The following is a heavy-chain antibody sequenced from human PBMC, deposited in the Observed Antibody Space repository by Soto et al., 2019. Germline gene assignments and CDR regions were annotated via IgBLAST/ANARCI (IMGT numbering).Heavy chain of an antibody. CDR1: GFTFTSYA. Sequence: EVQLLESGGGLVQPEGSLRLSCSASGFTFTSYAMGWVRQAPGKGLEWDSVISSGGSTYYGDSVRGRFTITRDNSKDTLSMQMNSLRAEDKAVYYCARRRGDGGHFDYRGQGALVTVSS. CDR3: ARRRGDGGHFDY. V-gene: IGHV3-23*01. CDR2: ISSGGST. J-gene: IGHJ4*02. D-gene: IGHD2-21*02.